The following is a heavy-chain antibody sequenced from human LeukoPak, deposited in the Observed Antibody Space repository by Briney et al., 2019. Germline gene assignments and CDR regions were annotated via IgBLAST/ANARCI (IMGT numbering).Heavy chain of an antibody. D-gene: IGHD6-13*01. CDR2: IYSDGRT. CDR1: GFTVRSNY. CDR3: ARGLAAAGTLGFDY. J-gene: IGHJ4*02. Sequence: GGSLRLSCAASGFTVRSNYMSWVRQAPAQGLEWVSVIYSDGRTYHADSVKGRFTICRDNFKNMVYLQTNRLRVEDTAVYYCARGLAAAGTLGFDYWGQGTLVTVSS. V-gene: IGHV3-53*05.